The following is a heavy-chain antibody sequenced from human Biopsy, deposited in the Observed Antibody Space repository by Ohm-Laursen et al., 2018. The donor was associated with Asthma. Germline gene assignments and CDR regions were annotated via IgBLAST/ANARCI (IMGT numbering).Heavy chain of an antibody. D-gene: IGHD2-21*02. CDR3: AREGVFCGDLCYSPPDF. CDR1: GFRFSSYA. J-gene: IGHJ4*02. V-gene: IGHV3-30*15. Sequence: RSLRLSCTAPGFRFSSYAMHWVRQAPGKGLEWVALITYDGSKTIYGDSVRGRFTVSRDSSTNTLYLQMSSLRPEDTAVYYCAREGVFCGDLCYSPPDFWGQGTLVTVSS. CDR2: ITYDGSKT.